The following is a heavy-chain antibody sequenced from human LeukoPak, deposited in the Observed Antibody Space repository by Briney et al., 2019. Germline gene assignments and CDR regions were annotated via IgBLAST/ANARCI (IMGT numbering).Heavy chain of an antibody. CDR2: INPNSGGT. D-gene: IGHD3-10*01. Sequence: ASVKVSCKASGYTFTGYYMHWVRQAPGQGLEWMGWINPNSGGTNYAQKFQGRVTMTRDTSISTAYMELSRLRSDDTAVYYCASSGYYGSGSYGPTEYWGQGTLVTVSS. CDR1: GYTFTGYY. J-gene: IGHJ4*02. V-gene: IGHV1-2*02. CDR3: ASSGYYGSGSYGPTEY.